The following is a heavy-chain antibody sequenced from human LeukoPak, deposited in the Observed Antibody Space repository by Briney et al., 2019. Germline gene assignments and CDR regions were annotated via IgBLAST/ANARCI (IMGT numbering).Heavy chain of an antibody. J-gene: IGHJ4*02. CDR3: ASRGQQLMY. Sequence: SETLSLTCAVYGESFSGFDWTWIRQPPGKGLEWIGEINHSGSTNYNPSLKSRVTVSADTSKNQFSLKLTSVTAADTAVYYCASRGQQLMYWGQGTLVTVSS. CDR2: INHSGST. CDR1: GESFSGFD. V-gene: IGHV4-34*01. D-gene: IGHD6-13*01.